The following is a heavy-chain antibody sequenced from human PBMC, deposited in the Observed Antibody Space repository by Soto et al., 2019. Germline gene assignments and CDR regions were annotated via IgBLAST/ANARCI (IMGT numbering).Heavy chain of an antibody. V-gene: IGHV3-9*01. CDR2: ISWNSGSI. Sequence: GGSLRLSCAASGFTFDDYAMHWVRQAPGKGLEWVSGISWNSGSIGYADSVKGRFTISRDNAKNSLYLQMNSLRAEDTALYYCAKYITSIAIFGVVIRYGMDVWGRGTTVTGSS. CDR1: GFTFDDYA. D-gene: IGHD3-3*01. J-gene: IGHJ6*02. CDR3: AKYITSIAIFGVVIRYGMDV.